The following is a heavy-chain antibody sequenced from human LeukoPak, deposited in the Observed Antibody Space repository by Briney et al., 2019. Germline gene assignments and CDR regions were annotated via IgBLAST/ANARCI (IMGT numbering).Heavy chain of an antibody. D-gene: IGHD4-17*01. CDR2: ITYDGSNT. V-gene: IGHV3-30*18. CDR1: GFTFSSYG. J-gene: IGHJ3*02. CDR3: AKGRTTVTTWDAFDI. Sequence: PGRSLRLSCAASGFTFSSYGMRWVRQAPGQGLEWVAVITYDGSNTYYADSVKGRFTISRDNSKNTLYLQMNSLRAEDTAVYYCAKGRTTVTTWDAFDIWGQGTMVTVSS.